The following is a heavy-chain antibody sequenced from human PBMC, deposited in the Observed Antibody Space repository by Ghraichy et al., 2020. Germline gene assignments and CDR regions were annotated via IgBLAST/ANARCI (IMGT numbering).Heavy chain of an antibody. J-gene: IGHJ3*02. CDR1: GFDFNSSN. CDR3: ARDQSGSLGGAFDI. CDR2: ISTRSNYI. D-gene: IGHD3-16*01. Sequence: GGSLRLSCAASGFDFNSSNINWVRQAPGKGLEWVSSISTRSNYIYYSDSVRGRFTLSRDNAKNSVFLQMRSLRAGDTAIYYCARDQSGSLGGAFDIWGQGTVVTVSP. V-gene: IGHV3-21*04.